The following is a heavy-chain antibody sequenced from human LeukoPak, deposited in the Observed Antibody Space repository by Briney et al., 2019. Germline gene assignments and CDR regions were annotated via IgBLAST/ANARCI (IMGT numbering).Heavy chain of an antibody. V-gene: IGHV4-59*01. CDR2: IYYSGST. J-gene: IGHJ6*02. D-gene: IGHD5-12*01. CDR3: ARDVGYSGYDTAYYYYGMDV. CDR1: GGSISSYY. Sequence: SETLSLTCTASGGSISSYYWSWIRQPPGKGLEWIGYIYYSGSTNYNPSLKSRVTISVDTSKNQFSLKLSSVTAADTAVYYCARDVGYSGYDTAYYYYGMDVWGQGTTVTVSS.